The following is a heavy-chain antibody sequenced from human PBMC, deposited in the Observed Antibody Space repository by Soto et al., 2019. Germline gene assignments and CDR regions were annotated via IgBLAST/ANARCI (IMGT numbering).Heavy chain of an antibody. Sequence: SETLSLTCAVYGGSFSGYYWSWIRQPPGKGLEWIGEINHSGSTNYNPSLKSRVTISVDTSKNQFSLKLSSVTAADTAVYYCARGHRVFGVVPTAGWFDPWGQGTLVTVTS. D-gene: IGHD3-3*01. CDR2: INHSGST. V-gene: IGHV4-34*01. CDR1: GGSFSGYY. CDR3: ARGHRVFGVVPTAGWFDP. J-gene: IGHJ5*02.